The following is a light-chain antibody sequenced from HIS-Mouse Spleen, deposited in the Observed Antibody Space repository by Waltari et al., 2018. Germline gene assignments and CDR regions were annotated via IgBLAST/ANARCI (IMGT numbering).Light chain of an antibody. Sequence: EIVMTQSPATLSVSPGERAPLSCSASQSVSSNLACYQQRPGQAPRLLIYGASTRATGIPDRFRGSGSGTEFTLTISSMQSEDFAVYYCQQYNNWPFTFGPGTKVDIK. CDR1: QSVSSN. V-gene: IGKV3-15*01. CDR2: GAS. CDR3: QQYNNWPFT. J-gene: IGKJ3*01.